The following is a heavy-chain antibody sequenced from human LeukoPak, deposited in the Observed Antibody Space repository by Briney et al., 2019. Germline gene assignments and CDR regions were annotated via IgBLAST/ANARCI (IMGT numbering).Heavy chain of an antibody. CDR1: GGSFSGYY. J-gene: IGHJ6*03. V-gene: IGHV4-34*01. CDR2: INHSGST. CDR3: ARGGNTPTTVVTPLIYYYYYYMDV. D-gene: IGHD4-23*01. Sequence: MPSETLSLTCAVYGGSFSGYYWSWIRQPPGKGLEWIGEINHSGSTNYNPSLKSRVTISVDTSKNQFSLKLSSVTAADTAVYYCARGGNTPTTVVTPLIYYYYYYMDVWGKGTTVTVSS.